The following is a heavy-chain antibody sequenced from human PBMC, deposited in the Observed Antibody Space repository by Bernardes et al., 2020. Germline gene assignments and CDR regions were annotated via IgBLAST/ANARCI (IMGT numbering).Heavy chain of an antibody. CDR1: GFTFSIYW. V-gene: IGHV3-74*01. CDR2: INYDGSVT. Sequence: GGSLRLSCAASGFTFSIYWMHWVRQAPGKGLVWVSRINYDGSVTNYADSVKGRFTISRDNAKNTLYLQLSSLRAEDTAVYYCAREDRPDATYAFDIWGQGTRVTVSS. J-gene: IGHJ3*02. CDR3: AREDRPDATYAFDI.